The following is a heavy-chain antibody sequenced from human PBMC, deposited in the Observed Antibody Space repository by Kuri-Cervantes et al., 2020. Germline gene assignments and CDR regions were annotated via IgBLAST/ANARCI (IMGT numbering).Heavy chain of an antibody. J-gene: IGHJ4*02. D-gene: IGHD2-2*01. CDR1: GFAFSSYG. CDR2: IWYDGSNK. Sequence: GESLKISCVASGFAFSSYGMHWVRQAPGKGLEWVAVIWYDGSNKNYADSVKGRFTISRDNSKNTLYLQMNSLRAEDTAVYYCARAISTISCCAIDYWGQGTLVTVSS. V-gene: IGHV3-33*01. CDR3: ARAISTISCCAIDY.